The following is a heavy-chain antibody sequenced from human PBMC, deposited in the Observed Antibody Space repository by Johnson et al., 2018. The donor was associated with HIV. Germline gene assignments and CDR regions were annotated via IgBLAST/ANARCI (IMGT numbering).Heavy chain of an antibody. Sequence: QMLLVESGGGVVQPGGSLRLSCAASGFAFSNYAMHWVRQAPGKGLEWMAIISYDGSNEYYADSVKGRFTISRDNSKNTLYLQMNSLRAEDTAVYYCARALEVGATTANEAFDIWGQGTMVTVSS. D-gene: IGHD1-26*01. CDR2: ISYDGSNE. J-gene: IGHJ3*02. CDR3: ARALEVGATTANEAFDI. CDR1: GFAFSNYA. V-gene: IGHV3-30-3*01.